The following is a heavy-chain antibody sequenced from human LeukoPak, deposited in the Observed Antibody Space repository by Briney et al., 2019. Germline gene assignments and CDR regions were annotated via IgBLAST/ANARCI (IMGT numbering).Heavy chain of an antibody. J-gene: IGHJ5*02. V-gene: IGHV4-61*02. CDR1: GGSISSGSYY. CDR2: IYTSGST. CDR3: ARYHSSSWSGYNWFDP. Sequence: SETLSLTCTVSGGSISSGSYYWSWIRQPAGKGLEWIGRIYTSGSTNYNPSLKSRVTISVDTSKNQFSLKLSSVTAADTAVYYCARYHSSSWSGYNWFDPWGQGTLVTVSS. D-gene: IGHD6-13*01.